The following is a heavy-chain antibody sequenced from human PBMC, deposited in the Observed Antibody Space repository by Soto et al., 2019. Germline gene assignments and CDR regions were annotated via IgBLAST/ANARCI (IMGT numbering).Heavy chain of an antibody. D-gene: IGHD6-6*01. J-gene: IGHJ4*02. CDR3: ARGRDGDY. Sequence: QVHLVQSGAEVKKPGASVKVSCKGSGYGFTTYGITWVRQAPGQGLEWMAWISAHNGNTNYAQKLQGRVTVTRDTSTGTGYMELRSLRSDVTGVYYCARGRDGDYWGQGALVTVSS. CDR2: ISAHNGNT. V-gene: IGHV1-18*01. CDR1: GYGFTTYG.